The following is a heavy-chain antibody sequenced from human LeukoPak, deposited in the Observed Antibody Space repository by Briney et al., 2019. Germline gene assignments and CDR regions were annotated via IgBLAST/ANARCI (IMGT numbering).Heavy chain of an antibody. Sequence: GGSLRLSCAASGFTVSSNYMSWVRQAPGKGLEWVSFIYSGGSTVYADPVKGRFTISRDKSKNTLYLDMSSLRHQDTAVYYCARWSSSGWYRAGYFDYWGQGSLVTVSS. D-gene: IGHD6-19*01. CDR2: IYSGGST. J-gene: IGHJ4*02. CDR1: GFTVSSNY. V-gene: IGHV3-53*01. CDR3: ARWSSSGWYRAGYFDY.